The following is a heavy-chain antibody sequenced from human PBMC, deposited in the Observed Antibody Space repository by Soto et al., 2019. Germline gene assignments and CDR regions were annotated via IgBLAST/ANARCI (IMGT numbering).Heavy chain of an antibody. CDR3: ARDPKSGNQKLYFDY. V-gene: IGHV3-21*01. Sequence: GGSLRLSCAASGFTFSSYSMNWVRQAPGKGLEWVSSISSSSSYIYYADSMKGRFTISRDNAKQSLYLQLNSLRDEDTSVYYCARDPKSGNQKLYFDYWGQGALVTVSS. CDR1: GFTFSSYS. CDR2: ISSSSSYI. J-gene: IGHJ4*02. D-gene: IGHD1-26*01.